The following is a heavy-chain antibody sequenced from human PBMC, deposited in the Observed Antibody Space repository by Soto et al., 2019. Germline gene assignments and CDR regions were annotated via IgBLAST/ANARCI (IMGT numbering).Heavy chain of an antibody. V-gene: IGHV3-74*01. CDR3: TSDTFGLRDT. Sequence: GGSLRLSCAASGFPFSHYWMHWVRQTPGKGLVWVSRINPAGTITNYADSVEGRFTISRDNADSALFLQMNSLSAEDTAIYYCTSDTFGLRDTWGQGTLVTVS. J-gene: IGHJ5*02. CDR2: INPAGTIT. CDR1: GFPFSHYW. D-gene: IGHD3-16*01.